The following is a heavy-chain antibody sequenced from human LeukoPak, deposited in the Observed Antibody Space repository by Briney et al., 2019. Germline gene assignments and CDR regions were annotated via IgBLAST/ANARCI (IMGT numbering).Heavy chain of an antibody. Sequence: KPSETLSLTCTVSGGSISSSSYYWGWIRQPPGKGLEWIGSIYYSGSTYYNPSLKSRVTISVDTSKNQFSLKLSSVTAADTAVYYCARLPLPGAIFGVPNPSEYYYYYGMDVWGQGTTVTVSS. J-gene: IGHJ6*02. V-gene: IGHV4-39*01. D-gene: IGHD3-3*01. CDR3: ARLPLPGAIFGVPNPSEYYYYYGMDV. CDR2: IYYSGST. CDR1: GGSISSSSYY.